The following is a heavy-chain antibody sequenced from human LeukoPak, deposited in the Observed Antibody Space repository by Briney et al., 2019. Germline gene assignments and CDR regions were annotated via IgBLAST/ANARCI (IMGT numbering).Heavy chain of an antibody. CDR3: AAFGTRNY. Sequence: GGSLRLSCAASGFTFSTFWMSWVRQAPGEGLEWVANINPDGGGKYYVDSVKGRFTISRDNAQNSLYLQMNSLRAEDTAVYYCAAFGTRNYWGQGKLVTVSS. CDR1: GFTFSTFW. V-gene: IGHV3-7*05. J-gene: IGHJ4*02. CDR2: INPDGGGK. D-gene: IGHD6-13*01.